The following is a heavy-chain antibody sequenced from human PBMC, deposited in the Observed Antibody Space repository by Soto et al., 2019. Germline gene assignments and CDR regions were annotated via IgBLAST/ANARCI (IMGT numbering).Heavy chain of an antibody. V-gene: IGHV1-69*01. Sequence: QVQLVQSGAEVKKPGSSVKVSCKASGGTFSSYAISWVRQAPGHGLEWMGGIIPIFGTANYAQKFQGRVPITADESTSTAYMELSSLRSEDTAVYYCASAGGIAAAGRDAFDIWGQGTMVTVSS. J-gene: IGHJ3*02. CDR2: IIPIFGTA. CDR3: ASAGGIAAAGRDAFDI. D-gene: IGHD6-13*01. CDR1: GGTFSSYA.